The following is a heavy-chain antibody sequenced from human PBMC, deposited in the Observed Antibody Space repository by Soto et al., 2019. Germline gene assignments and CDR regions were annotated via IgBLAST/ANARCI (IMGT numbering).Heavy chain of an antibody. CDR3: AKDRGALRWSEEHYYFDY. D-gene: IGHD4-17*01. CDR1: GFTFSSYG. CDR2: ILYDGSKK. V-gene: IGHV3-30*18. J-gene: IGHJ4*02. Sequence: GGSLRLSCAASGFTFSSYGMHWVRQAPGKGLEWVAVILYDGSKKYYADSMKGRFTISRDNSKNTLYLQMNSLRAEDTALYYCAKDRGALRWSEEHYYFDYWGQGSLVTVSS.